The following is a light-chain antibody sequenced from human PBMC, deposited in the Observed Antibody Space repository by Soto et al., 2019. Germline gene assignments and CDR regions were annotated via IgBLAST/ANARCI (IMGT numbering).Light chain of an antibody. Sequence: DIVMTQSPLSLPVTPGEPASISCRSSQSLLHTNGYNCLDWYLQKPGQSPQLLIYLGSNRASGVPDRFSGSGSGTDFTLKISRVEAEDVGVYYCVQALQTPYTFGQGTKLEIK. CDR2: LGS. V-gene: IGKV2-28*01. J-gene: IGKJ2*01. CDR1: QSLLHTNGYNC. CDR3: VQALQTPYT.